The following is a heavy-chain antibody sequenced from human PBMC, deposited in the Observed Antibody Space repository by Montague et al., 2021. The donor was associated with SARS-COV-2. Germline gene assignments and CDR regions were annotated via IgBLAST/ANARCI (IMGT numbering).Heavy chain of an antibody. J-gene: IGHJ4*02. CDR2: NT. D-gene: IGHD2-8*02. Sequence: NTYYNLSLTSRVTISIDTSESQFSLKMTSVTAADTAVYYCARQESSWWFFDYWGQGTLVTVS. CDR3: ARQESSWWFFDY. V-gene: IGHV4-34*01.